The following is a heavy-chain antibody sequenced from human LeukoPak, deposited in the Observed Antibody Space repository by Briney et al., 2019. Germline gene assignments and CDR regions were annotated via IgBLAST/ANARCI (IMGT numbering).Heavy chain of an antibody. D-gene: IGHD3-10*01. J-gene: IGHJ3*02. Sequence: SQPLSLTCTVSGRSISVFYASWVRQPPGKEMEWIGYVYSSGNTNYNPSLKSRVTLSVDTSKNQFSLKLVSVTAADTAVYYCARHPPSSAGAYDIWGQGTMVTVSS. CDR1: GRSISVFY. CDR3: ARHPPSSAGAYDI. CDR2: VYSSGNT. V-gene: IGHV4-59*08.